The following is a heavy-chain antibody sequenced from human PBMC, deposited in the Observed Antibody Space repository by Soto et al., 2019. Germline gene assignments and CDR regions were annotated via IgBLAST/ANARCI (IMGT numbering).Heavy chain of an antibody. V-gene: IGHV4-34*01. D-gene: IGHD3-22*01. CDR2: INRSGSI. J-gene: IGHJ5*02. CDR1: GGSFGVDY. CDR3: ARRDDSSAYCFDP. Sequence: SETLSLTCAVYGGSFGVDYWSWVRQPPGKGLEWIGEINRSGSISYNPSLESRVTISVDTSKSQFSLSLYSVAAADTAVYYCARRDDSSAYCFDPWSQGTLVTVSS.